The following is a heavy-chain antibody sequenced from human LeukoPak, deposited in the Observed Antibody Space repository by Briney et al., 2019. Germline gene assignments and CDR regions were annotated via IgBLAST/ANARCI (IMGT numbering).Heavy chain of an antibody. J-gene: IGHJ5*02. V-gene: IGHV4-59*08. CDR2: IYYSGST. CDR1: GGSISSYY. CDR3: ARTNYDFWSGYYTPYNWFDP. D-gene: IGHD3-3*01. Sequence: PSETLSLTCTVSGGSISSYYWSWIRQPPGKGLEWIGYIYYSGSTNYNPSLKSRVTISVDTSKSQFSLKLSSVTAADTAVYYCARTNYDFWSGYYTPYNWFDPWGQGTLVTVSS.